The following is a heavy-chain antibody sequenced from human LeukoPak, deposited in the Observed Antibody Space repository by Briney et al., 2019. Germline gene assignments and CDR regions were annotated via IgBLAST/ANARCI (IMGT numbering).Heavy chain of an antibody. J-gene: IGHJ6*03. Sequence: ASVKVSCKASGGTFSSYAISWVRQAPGQGLEWMGGIIPIFGTANYAQKFQGRVTITTDESTSTAYMELSSLRSEDTAVYYCASSPAVANNGVWVNYYYMDVWGKGTTVTVSS. V-gene: IGHV1-69*05. D-gene: IGHD2-8*01. CDR1: GGTFSSYA. CDR2: IIPIFGTA. CDR3: ASSPAVANNGVWVNYYYMDV.